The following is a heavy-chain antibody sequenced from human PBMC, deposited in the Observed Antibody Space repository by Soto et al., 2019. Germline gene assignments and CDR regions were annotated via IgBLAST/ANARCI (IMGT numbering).Heavy chain of an antibody. V-gene: IGHV4-59*08. D-gene: IGHD6-19*01. CDR3: ARHIPRAGTVFDY. CDR2: ISNSGST. CDR1: GGSIGNYY. J-gene: IGHJ4*02. Sequence: SETLSLTCTVSGGSIGNYYWSWIRQPPGKGLEWIGYISNSGSTHYIPSLESRVTISVDSSKNLFSLRLSSVTAADTAVYYCARHIPRAGTVFDYWGQGTLVTVSS.